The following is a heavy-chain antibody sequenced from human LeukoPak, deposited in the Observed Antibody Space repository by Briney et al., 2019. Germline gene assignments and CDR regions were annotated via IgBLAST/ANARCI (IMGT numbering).Heavy chain of an antibody. CDR3: ARLGSRGVIADY. CDR1: GGSISSGDYY. D-gene: IGHD3-10*01. CDR2: IYYSGST. J-gene: IGHJ4*02. Sequence: SETLSLTCTVSGGSISSGDYYWSWIRQPPGKGLEWIGYIYYSGSTYYNPSLKSRVTISVDTSKNQFSLKLSSVTAADTAVYYCARLGSRGVIADYWGQGTLVTVSS. V-gene: IGHV4-30-4*01.